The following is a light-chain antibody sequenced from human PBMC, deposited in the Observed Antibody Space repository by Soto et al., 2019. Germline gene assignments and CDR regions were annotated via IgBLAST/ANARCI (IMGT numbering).Light chain of an antibody. CDR1: QSVSSSY. V-gene: IGKV3-20*01. J-gene: IGKJ5*01. CDR2: GAS. Sequence: EIVLTQSPGTLSLSPWEIATLSCRAIQSVSSSYLAWYQQKPGQAPRLLIYGASSRATGIPDRFSGSGSGTDFTLTISRLEPEDFAVYYCQQYGSSPPITFGQGTRLEI. CDR3: QQYGSSPPIT.